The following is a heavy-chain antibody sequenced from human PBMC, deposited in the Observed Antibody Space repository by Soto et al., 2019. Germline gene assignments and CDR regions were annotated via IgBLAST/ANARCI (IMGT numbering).Heavy chain of an antibody. V-gene: IGHV3-33*01. CDR1: GFTFSSYG. CDR2: IWYDGSNK. Sequence: VQLVESGGGVVQPGRSLRLSCAASGFTFSSYGMHWVRQAPGKGLEWVAVIWYDGSNKYYADSVKGRFTISRDNSKNTLYLQMNSLRAEDTAVYYCARDSAYDSSGYYPNDAFDIWGQGTMVTVSS. CDR3: ARDSAYDSSGYYPNDAFDI. D-gene: IGHD3-22*01. J-gene: IGHJ3*02.